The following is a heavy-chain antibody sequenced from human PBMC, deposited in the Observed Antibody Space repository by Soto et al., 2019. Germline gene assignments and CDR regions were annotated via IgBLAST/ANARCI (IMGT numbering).Heavy chain of an antibody. D-gene: IGHD6-19*01. V-gene: IGHV4-39*07. CDR1: GGSISSCSYY. CDR2: IYYSGST. CDR3: ARGYTISGWYTPVYFDY. Sequence: SETLSLTCTFSGGSISSCSYYWGWIRQPPGKGLEWIGYIYYSGSTNYNPSLKSRVTISVDTSKNQFSLKLSPVTAADTAVYYCARGYTISGWYTPVYFDYWGQGTRVTVSS. J-gene: IGHJ4*02.